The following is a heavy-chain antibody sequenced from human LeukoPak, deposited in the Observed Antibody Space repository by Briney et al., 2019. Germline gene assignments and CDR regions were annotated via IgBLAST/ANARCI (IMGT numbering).Heavy chain of an antibody. J-gene: IGHJ4*02. V-gene: IGHV4-34*01. CDR1: GGSFSGYY. CDR2: MYHTGGT. D-gene: IGHD7-27*01. Sequence: PSETLSLTCAVYGGSFSGYYWSWIRQPPGKGLEWIGHMYHTGGTNYNPSLKSRVSTSLDTSKKHFSLKLSSVTAADTAVYYCAGTGLFFDYWGQGILVTVSS. CDR3: AGTGLFFDY.